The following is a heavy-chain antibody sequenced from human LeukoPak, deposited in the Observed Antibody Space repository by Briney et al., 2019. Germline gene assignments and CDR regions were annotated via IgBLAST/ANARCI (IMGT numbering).Heavy chain of an antibody. D-gene: IGHD3-22*01. CDR3: ARDHSSGRYFDF. Sequence: GGSLRLSCAASGFTFSSYSMDWVRQAPGKGLEWVSSISGSSTYIDYADSVKGRFTISRDNAKNALYLQMDSPRAEDTAVYYCARDHSSGRYFDFWGQGTLVTVSS. V-gene: IGHV3-21*01. CDR2: ISGSSTYI. J-gene: IGHJ4*02. CDR1: GFTFSSYS.